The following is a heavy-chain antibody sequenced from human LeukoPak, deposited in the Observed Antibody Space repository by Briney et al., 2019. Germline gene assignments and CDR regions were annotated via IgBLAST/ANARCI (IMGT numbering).Heavy chain of an antibody. V-gene: IGHV3-13*01. CDR1: GFTFSSYD. CDR3: ARGWTGTTSKPLLDP. Sequence: PGGSLRLSCAASGFTFSSYDMHWVRQATGKGLEWVSAIGTAGDTYYPGSVKGRFTISRENAKNSLYLRMNSLRAGDTAVYYCARGWTGTTSKPLLDPWGQGTLVTVSS. CDR2: IGTAGDT. J-gene: IGHJ5*02. D-gene: IGHD1-1*01.